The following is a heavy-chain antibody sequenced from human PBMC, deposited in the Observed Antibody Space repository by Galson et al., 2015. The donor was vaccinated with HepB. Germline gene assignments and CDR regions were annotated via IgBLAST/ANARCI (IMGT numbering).Heavy chain of an antibody. CDR1: GFTFTSHW. Sequence: SLRLSCAASGFTFTSHWMYWVRQAPGKGLEWISRINNEGTGTMYADSVKGRFTISRDNSKNTLYLQMNSLRVEDTAVYYCARDNSPLGYYYGMDVWGQGTTVSVSS. D-gene: IGHD3-22*01. CDR3: ARDNSPLGYYYGMDV. J-gene: IGHJ6*02. V-gene: IGHV3-74*03. CDR2: INNEGTGT.